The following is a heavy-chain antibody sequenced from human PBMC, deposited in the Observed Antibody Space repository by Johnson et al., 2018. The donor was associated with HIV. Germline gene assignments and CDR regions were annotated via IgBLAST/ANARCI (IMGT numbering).Heavy chain of an antibody. CDR3: ARAANVVLPAGTFDI. Sequence: QVQLVEFGGGVVQPGRSMRLSCAASGFTFSSYVMHWVRQAPGKGLEWVALISYDASNKFYADSVKGRFTISRDKTKKTLYLQMNSLRVEDTAVYYCARAANVVLPAGTFDIWGQGTMVTVSS. D-gene: IGHD2-2*01. J-gene: IGHJ3*02. V-gene: IGHV3-30*04. CDR1: GFTFSSYV. CDR2: ISYDASNK.